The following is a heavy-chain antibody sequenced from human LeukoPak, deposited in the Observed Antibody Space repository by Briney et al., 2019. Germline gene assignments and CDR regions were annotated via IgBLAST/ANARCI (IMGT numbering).Heavy chain of an antibody. CDR2: MNPNSGNT. CDR3: ARGRRTMVRGVPTNWFDP. CDR1: GYTFTSYD. J-gene: IGHJ5*02. V-gene: IGHV1-8*01. D-gene: IGHD3-10*01. Sequence: ASVKVSCKASGYTFTSYDINWVRQATGRGLEWMGWMNPNSGNTGYAQKFQGRVTMTRNTSISTAYMELSSLRSEDTAVYYCARGRRTMVRGVPTNWFDPWGQGTLVTVSS.